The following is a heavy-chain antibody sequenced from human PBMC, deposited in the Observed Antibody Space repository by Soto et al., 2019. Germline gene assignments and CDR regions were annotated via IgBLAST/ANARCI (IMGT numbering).Heavy chain of an antibody. CDR3: ARAPPGDCGGGSCRVNAFDI. CDR1: GGTFSSYT. D-gene: IGHD2-15*01. CDR2: VIPILGIG. J-gene: IGHJ3*02. Sequence: QVQLVQSGAEVKKPGSSVKVSCKASGGTFSSYTISWVRQAPGQGLEWMGRVIPILGIGKDAQKFQGRVTITAYKSTSTAYMELSSLRSEDTAVYYCARAPPGDCGGGSCRVNAFDIWGQGTMVTVSS. V-gene: IGHV1-69*02.